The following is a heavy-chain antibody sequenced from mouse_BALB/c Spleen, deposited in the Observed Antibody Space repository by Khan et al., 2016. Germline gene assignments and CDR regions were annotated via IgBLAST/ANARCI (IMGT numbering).Heavy chain of an antibody. CDR2: IGYSGIT. D-gene: IGHD1-1*01. V-gene: IGHV3-2*02. CDR1: GYSITSDYA. Sequence: EVQLQESGPGLVKPSQSLSLTCTVTGYSITSDYAWNWIRQFPGNRLEWMGYIGYSGITSYTPSLKSRISITRDTSKNQFFLQLNSVTTEDTGTYYCALLRYYWGQGTTLTVSS. CDR3: ALLRYY. J-gene: IGHJ2*01.